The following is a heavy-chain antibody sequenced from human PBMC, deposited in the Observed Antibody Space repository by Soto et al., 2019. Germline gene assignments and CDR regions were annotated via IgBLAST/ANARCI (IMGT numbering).Heavy chain of an antibody. Sequence: SETLSLTCTVSGGPLSSGSFYWSWIRQAPGRGLEWIGYVYYTGTTNYNPTLKSRVTISIDMSKNQFSLSLRSVSTADTAVYYCARGRDYNILTDFYPEPLSFDSWGQGTLVTVSS. CDR3: ARGRDYNILTDFYPEPLSFDS. V-gene: IGHV4-61*01. CDR1: GGPLSSGSFY. J-gene: IGHJ4*02. CDR2: VYYTGTT. D-gene: IGHD3-9*01.